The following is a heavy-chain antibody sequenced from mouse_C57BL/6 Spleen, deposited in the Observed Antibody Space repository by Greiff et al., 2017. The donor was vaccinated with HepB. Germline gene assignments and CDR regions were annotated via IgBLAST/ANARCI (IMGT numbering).Heavy chain of an antibody. V-gene: IGHV1-55*01. D-gene: IGHD2-3*01. CDR1: GYTFTSYW. CDR2: IYPGSGST. CDR3: ARGDDGYPFAC. Sequence: VQLQQPGAELVKPGASVKMSCKASGYTFTSYWITWVKQRPGQGLEWIGDIYPGSGSTNYKEKFKSKATLTVDKSSSTAYMQLSSLTSEDSAVYYCARGDDGYPFACWGQGPLVTVSA. J-gene: IGHJ3*01.